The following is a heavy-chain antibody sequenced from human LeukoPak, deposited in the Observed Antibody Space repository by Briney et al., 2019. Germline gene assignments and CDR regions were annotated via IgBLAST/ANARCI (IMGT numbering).Heavy chain of an antibody. Sequence: ASVKVSCKVSGYTLTELSKHWVRQAPGKGLEWMGGFDPEDGETIYAQKFQGRVTMTEDTSTDTAYMELSSLRSEDTAVYYCATGAPGTKPYYFDYWGQGTLVTVSS. CDR1: GYTLTELS. CDR2: FDPEDGET. CDR3: ATGAPGTKPYYFDY. J-gene: IGHJ4*02. V-gene: IGHV1-24*01.